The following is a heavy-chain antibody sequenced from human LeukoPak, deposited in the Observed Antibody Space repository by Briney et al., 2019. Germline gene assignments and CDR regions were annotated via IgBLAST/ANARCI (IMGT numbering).Heavy chain of an antibody. CDR3: AVVGAQWSDY. CDR1: GGSISSGSYY. Sequence: SSETLSLTCTVSGGSISSGSYYWSWIRQPAGKGLEWIGRIYTSGSTNYNPSLKSRVTISVDTSKNQFSLKLSSVTAADTAVYYCAVVGAQWSDYWGQGTLVTVSS. V-gene: IGHV4-61*02. CDR2: IYTSGST. J-gene: IGHJ4*02. D-gene: IGHD1-26*01.